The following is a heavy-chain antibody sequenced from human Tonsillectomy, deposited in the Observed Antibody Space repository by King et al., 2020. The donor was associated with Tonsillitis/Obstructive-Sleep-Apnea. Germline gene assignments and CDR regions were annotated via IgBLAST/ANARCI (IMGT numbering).Heavy chain of an antibody. CDR1: GFTFSNYS. CDR2: INVSGGST. CDR3: AKDISSGYSYDFDY. D-gene: IGHD3-22*01. Sequence: VQLVESGGGLVQPGGSLRLSCAASGFTFSNYSMSWVRQAPGKGLEWVAAINVSGGSTYYADSVKGRFTISRDNSKNTLYLQMNWLRDDGTAVYYCAKDISSGYSYDFDYWGQGALVTVSS. V-gene: IGHV3-23*04. J-gene: IGHJ4*02.